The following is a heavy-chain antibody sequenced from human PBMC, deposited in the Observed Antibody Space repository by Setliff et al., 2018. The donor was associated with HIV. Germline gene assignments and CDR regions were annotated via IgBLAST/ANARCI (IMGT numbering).Heavy chain of an antibody. D-gene: IGHD2-2*01. V-gene: IGHV4-59*11. Sequence: PSETLSLTCTVSGASISSHYWSWIRQSPGKGLEWIGSIYYLETTNNNPSLKSRVTISVDTSKNQLSLKLRSVTAADTAVYYCARDPGGLYCRSTSCQGGCFDPWGQGTLVTVSS. CDR2: IYYLETT. CDR3: ARDPGGLYCRSTSCQGGCFDP. J-gene: IGHJ5*02. CDR1: GASISSHY.